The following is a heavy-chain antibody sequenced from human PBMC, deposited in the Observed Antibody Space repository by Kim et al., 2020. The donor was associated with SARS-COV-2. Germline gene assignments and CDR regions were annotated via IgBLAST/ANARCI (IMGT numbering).Heavy chain of an antibody. CDR1: GGSIDSQN. V-gene: IGHV4-59*11. D-gene: IGHD6-19*01. CDR2: ISYSGST. Sequence: SETLSLTCAVSGGSIDSQNWNWIRQPPGKTLEWLGYISYSGSTNYNPSLKSRVTISVDRSKNQFSLNLRSLTAADTAVYYCARDKLAVVGNYYYYGLDVWGQGTTVTVSS. CDR3: ARDKLAVVGNYYYYGLDV. J-gene: IGHJ6*02.